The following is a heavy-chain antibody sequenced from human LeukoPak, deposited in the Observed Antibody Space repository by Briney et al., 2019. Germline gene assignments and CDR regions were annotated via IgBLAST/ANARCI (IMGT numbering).Heavy chain of an antibody. CDR3: ARDETSITIFGVI. V-gene: IGHV1-69*05. CDR1: GGTFSSYA. J-gene: IGHJ3*02. CDR2: IIPIFGTA. D-gene: IGHD3-3*01. Sequence: SVKVSCKASGGTFSSYAISWVRQAPGQGLEWMGGIIPIFGTANYAQKFQGRVTITTDESTSTAYMELSSLRSEDTAVYYCARDETSITIFGVIWGQGTMVTVSS.